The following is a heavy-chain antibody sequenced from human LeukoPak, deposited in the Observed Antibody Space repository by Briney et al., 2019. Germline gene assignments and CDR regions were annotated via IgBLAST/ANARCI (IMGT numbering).Heavy chain of an antibody. Sequence: SGTLSLTCAVSGGSISGSNWWSWVRQSPGKGLEWIGEIYHGVGTNYNPSLKSRVTISVDKSKNQFSLNLSSVTAADTAVYYCARGAGGGEYYRFDYWGQGTLVTVSS. CDR2: IYHGVGT. CDR3: ARGAGGGEYYRFDY. V-gene: IGHV4-4*02. J-gene: IGHJ4*02. CDR1: GGSISGSNW. D-gene: IGHD2/OR15-2a*01.